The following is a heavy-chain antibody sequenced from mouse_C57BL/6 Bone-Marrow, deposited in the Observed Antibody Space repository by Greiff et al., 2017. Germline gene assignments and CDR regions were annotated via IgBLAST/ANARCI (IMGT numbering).Heavy chain of an antibody. D-gene: IGHD2-3*01. CDR1: GFTFSSYG. Sequence: EVQLVESGGDLVKPGGSLKLSCAASGFTFSSYGMSWVRQTPDKRLEWVATISSGGSYTYYPDSVKGRFTISRDNAKNTLYLQMSSLKSEDTAMYYCARRRWLLQFAYWGQGTLVTVSA. V-gene: IGHV5-6*01. J-gene: IGHJ3*01. CDR3: ARRRWLLQFAY. CDR2: ISSGGSYT.